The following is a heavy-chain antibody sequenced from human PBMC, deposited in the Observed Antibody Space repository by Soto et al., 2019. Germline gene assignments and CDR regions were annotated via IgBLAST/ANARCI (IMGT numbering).Heavy chain of an antibody. Sequence: EASVKVSCKASGYTFTSYDINWVRQATGQGLEWMGWMNPNSGNTGYAQKFQGRVTMTRNTSISTAYMELSSLRSEDTAVYYCARAGYSSSSYYYGMEVWGQGTTVTVSS. CDR2: MNPNSGNT. D-gene: IGHD6-6*01. J-gene: IGHJ6*02. V-gene: IGHV1-8*01. CDR1: GYTFTSYD. CDR3: ARAGYSSSSYYYGMEV.